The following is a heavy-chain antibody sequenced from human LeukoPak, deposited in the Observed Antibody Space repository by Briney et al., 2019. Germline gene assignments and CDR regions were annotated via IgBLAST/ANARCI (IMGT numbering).Heavy chain of an antibody. CDR1: GFTFSSYS. CDR3: ARGSIMITFGGEKDAFDI. V-gene: IGHV3-21*01. Sequence: PGRPLRLSCAAYGFTFSSYSMNWVRQAPGKGLEWVSSISSSSSYIYYADSVKGRFTISRDNAKNSLYLQMNSLRAEDTAVYYCARGSIMITFGGEKDAFDIWGQGTMVTVSS. CDR2: ISSSSSYI. J-gene: IGHJ3*02. D-gene: IGHD3-16*01.